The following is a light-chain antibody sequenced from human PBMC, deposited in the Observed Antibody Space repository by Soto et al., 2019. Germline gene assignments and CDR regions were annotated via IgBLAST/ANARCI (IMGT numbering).Light chain of an antibody. CDR1: QSLLHITGETF. CDR2: EVS. V-gene: IGKV2D-29*02. Sequence: DVVMTQTPLSLSVAPGQPASISCKSSQSLLHITGETFLFWYLQKPGQSPQLLLSEVSTRFSGVPDRFSGCGSWTDFTLEISRVETDDVGIYYCMQSTQLPPALGEGTRLGIE. J-gene: IGKJ5*01. CDR3: MQSTQLPPA.